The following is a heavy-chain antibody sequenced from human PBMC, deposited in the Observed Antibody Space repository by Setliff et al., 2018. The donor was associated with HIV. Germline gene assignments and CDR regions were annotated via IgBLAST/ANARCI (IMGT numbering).Heavy chain of an antibody. Sequence: ESLKISCKGSGYKFTGYWIGWARQMPGKSLEWMGIIYPGDSDTRYSPSFQGQVTISTDKSISTAFLQWSSLKASDTAMYYCARHSHYDRSGYYYHKMPDDAFDIWGLGTMVT. CDR3: ARHSHYDRSGYYYHKMPDDAFDI. CDR2: IYPGDSDT. V-gene: IGHV5-51*01. CDR1: GYKFTGYW. D-gene: IGHD3-22*01. J-gene: IGHJ3*02.